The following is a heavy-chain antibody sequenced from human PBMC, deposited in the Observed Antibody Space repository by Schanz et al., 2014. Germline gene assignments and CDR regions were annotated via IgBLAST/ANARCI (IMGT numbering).Heavy chain of an antibody. CDR2: IYIGGNT. CDR3: ARIGGSVFDY. D-gene: IGHD3-10*01. CDR1: GFAFSSYG. Sequence: EVQLLESGGGLVQPGGSLRLSCLASGFAFSSYGMNWVRQAPGKGLEWVSFIYIGGNTYYADSVKGRFTISRDNSKNSLYLQMNSLRAEDTAVYYCARIGGSVFDYWAQGTLVTVSS. J-gene: IGHJ4*02. V-gene: IGHV3-66*01.